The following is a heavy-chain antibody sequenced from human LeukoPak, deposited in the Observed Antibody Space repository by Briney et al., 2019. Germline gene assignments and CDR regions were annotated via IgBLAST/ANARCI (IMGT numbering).Heavy chain of an antibody. D-gene: IGHD3-22*01. V-gene: IGHV3-74*01. CDR2: INGDGSTT. J-gene: IGHJ1*01. Sequence: GGSLRLSCAASGFTFSRYWMRWVRQAPGKGLVWVSRINGDGSTTSYADSVKGGFTISRDNAKNTLYLQMNSLRAEDTAVYYCATGNYYDSRGYYTFGHWGQGTLVTVSS. CDR3: ATGNYYDSRGYYTFGH. CDR1: GFTFSRYW.